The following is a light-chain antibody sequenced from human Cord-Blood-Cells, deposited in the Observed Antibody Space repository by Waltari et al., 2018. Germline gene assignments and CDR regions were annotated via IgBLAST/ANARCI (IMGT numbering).Light chain of an antibody. Sequence: QSALTQPASVSGSPGPSITSSCTGTSRDVCGYNYVSWYHQHPGKAPKLMIYDFSKRPSGVSNRFSGSKSGNTASLTISGLQAEDEADYYCSSYTSSSTWVFGGGTKLTVL. CDR3: SSYTSSSTWV. CDR2: DFS. CDR1: SRDVCGYNY. V-gene: IGLV2-14*01. J-gene: IGLJ3*02.